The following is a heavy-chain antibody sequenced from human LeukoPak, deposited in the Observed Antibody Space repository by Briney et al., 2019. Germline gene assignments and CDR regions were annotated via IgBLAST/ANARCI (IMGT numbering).Heavy chain of an antibody. CDR1: GFTFSSYA. V-gene: IGHV3-23*01. J-gene: IGHJ5*02. D-gene: IGHD1-1*01. Sequence: GGSLRLSCAASGFTFSSYALNWVRQAPGKGLEWVSVIYGSGTTTHYADSVRGRFTISRDSSKSTMYLQMNSLRVEDTAVYYCAKRLTASSTWTSLDPWGQGTLVTVSS. CDR2: IYGSGTTT. CDR3: AKRLTASSTWTSLDP.